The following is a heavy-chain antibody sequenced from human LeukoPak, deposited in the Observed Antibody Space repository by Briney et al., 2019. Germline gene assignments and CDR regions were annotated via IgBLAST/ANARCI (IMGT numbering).Heavy chain of an antibody. Sequence: RASVKVSCKASGYTFTSYGITWVRQAPGQGLEWMGWISAYNGNTNYAQKFQGRVTITTDKSTSTVYMELRSLRSDDTAVYYCARDVPGKVVAGSTSWFDPWGQGTLVTVSS. D-gene: IGHD6-19*01. CDR2: ISAYNGNT. CDR3: ARDVPGKVVAGSTSWFDP. V-gene: IGHV1-18*01. CDR1: GYTFTSYG. J-gene: IGHJ5*02.